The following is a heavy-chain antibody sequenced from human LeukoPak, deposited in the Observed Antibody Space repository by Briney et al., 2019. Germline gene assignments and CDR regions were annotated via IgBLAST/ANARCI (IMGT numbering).Heavy chain of an antibody. Sequence: PGRSLRLSCAASGFTFSSYGMHWVRQAPGKGLEWVAVISYDGSNKYYADSVKGRFTISRDNSKNTLYLQMNSLRAEDTAVYYCAKDGGGYDYFDYWGQGTLATVSS. CDR1: GFTFSSYG. V-gene: IGHV3-30*18. D-gene: IGHD5-12*01. CDR2: ISYDGSNK. CDR3: AKDGGGYDYFDY. J-gene: IGHJ4*02.